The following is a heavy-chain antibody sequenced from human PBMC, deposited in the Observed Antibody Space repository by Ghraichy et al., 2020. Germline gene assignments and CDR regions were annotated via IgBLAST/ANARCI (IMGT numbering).Heavy chain of an antibody. D-gene: IGHD3-22*01. CDR2: SDSRDSFS. V-gene: IGHV3-11*06. Sequence: GGSLRLSCAASGFTFSDYYMSWIRQAPGKGLEWVSYSDSRDSFSNYADSVKGRFTISRDNAKNSLYLQMNSLRAEDTAVYYCARDLAYFDSSGYYYGPFDYWGQGTLVTVSS. CDR1: GFTFSDYY. J-gene: IGHJ4*02. CDR3: ARDLAYFDSSGYYYGPFDY.